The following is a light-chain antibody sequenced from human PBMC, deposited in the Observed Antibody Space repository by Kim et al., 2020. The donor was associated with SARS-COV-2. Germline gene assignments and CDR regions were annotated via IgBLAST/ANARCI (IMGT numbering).Light chain of an antibody. CDR2: LGS. J-gene: IGKJ3*01. CDR3: MQALQTPFT. CDR1: HSLLHSNGYNY. V-gene: IGKV2-28*01. Sequence: PASISCRSSHSLLHSNGYNYLDWYLQKPGQSPQLLIYLGSNRASGVPDRFSGSGSGTDFTLKISRVEAEDVGVYYCMQALQTPFTFGPGTKVDI.